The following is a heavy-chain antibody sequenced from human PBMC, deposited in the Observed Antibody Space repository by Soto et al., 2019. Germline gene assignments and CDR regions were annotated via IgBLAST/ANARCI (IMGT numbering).Heavy chain of an antibody. CDR2: IIPIFGTA. D-gene: IGHD3-22*01. J-gene: IGHJ6*02. CDR3: ARDWGTYYYDSSGTRTIYYYYGMDV. V-gene: IGHV1-69*06. CDR1: GGTFSSYA. Sequence: SVNVSCNASGGTFSSYAISWVRQAPGQGLEWMGGIIPIFGTANYAQKFQGRVTITADKSTSTDYMELSSLRSEDTAVYYCARDWGTYYYDSSGTRTIYYYYGMDVWGQGTTVTVSS.